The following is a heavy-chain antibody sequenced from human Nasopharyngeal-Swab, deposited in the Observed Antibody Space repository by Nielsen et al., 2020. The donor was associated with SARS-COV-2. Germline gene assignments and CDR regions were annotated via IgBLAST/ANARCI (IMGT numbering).Heavy chain of an antibody. V-gene: IGHV3-21*01. CDR2: IISSSSYI. CDR1: GFTFSSYS. J-gene: IGHJ6*02. CDR3: ASPPSFPW. Sequence: GESLKISCAASGFTFSSYSMNWVRQAPGKGLEWVSSIISSSSYIYYADSVKGRFTISRDNAKNSLYLQMNSLRAEDTAVYYCASPPSFPWWGQGTTVTVSS.